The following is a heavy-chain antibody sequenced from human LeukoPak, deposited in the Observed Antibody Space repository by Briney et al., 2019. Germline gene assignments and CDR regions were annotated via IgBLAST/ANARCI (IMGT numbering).Heavy chain of an antibody. CDR2: IGTAGDT. V-gene: IGHV3-13*01. CDR3: ARGASYDSSGYLSGIPDY. Sequence: GGSLRLSCAASGFTFSSYDMHWVRQATGKGLEWVSAIGTAGDTYYPGSVKGRFIISRENAKNSLYLQMNSLRAGDTAVYYCARGASYDSSGYLSGIPDYWGQGTLVTVSS. CDR1: GFTFSSYD. D-gene: IGHD3-22*01. J-gene: IGHJ4*02.